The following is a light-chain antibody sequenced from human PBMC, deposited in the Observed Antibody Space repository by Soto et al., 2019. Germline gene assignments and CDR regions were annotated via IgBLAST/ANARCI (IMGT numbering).Light chain of an antibody. Sequence: ENLFTPSPRTPFLSPREKATLSCRASQSVSSSYLAWYQQKPGQAPRLLIYGASSRATGIPDRFSGSGSGTDFTLTISRLEPEDFAVYYCQQYGSSRTFGQGTRLEIK. V-gene: IGKV3-20*01. J-gene: IGKJ5*01. CDR3: QQYGSSRT. CDR1: QSVSSSY. CDR2: GAS.